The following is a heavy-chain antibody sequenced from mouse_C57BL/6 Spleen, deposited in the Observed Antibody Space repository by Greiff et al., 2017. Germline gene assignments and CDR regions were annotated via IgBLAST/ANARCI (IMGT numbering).Heavy chain of an antibody. V-gene: IGHV1-47*01. J-gene: IGHJ1*03. D-gene: IGHD1-1*01. CDR3: ARGGTTVVASDWYFDV. CDR2: FHPYNDDT. CDR1: GYTFTTYP. Sequence: VKVVESGAELVKPGASVKMSCKASGYTFTTYPIEWMKQNHGKSLEWIGNFHPYNDDTKYNEKFKGKATLTVEKSSSTVYLELSRLTSDDSAVYYCARGGTTVVASDWYFDVWGTGTTVTVSS.